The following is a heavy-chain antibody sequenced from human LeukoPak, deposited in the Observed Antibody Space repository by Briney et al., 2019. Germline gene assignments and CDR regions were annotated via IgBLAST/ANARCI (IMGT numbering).Heavy chain of an antibody. CDR3: AKGGSPPYAFDI. D-gene: IGHD6-25*01. Sequence: PGGSLRLSCAASGFTFSSYAMSWVRQAPGKGLEWVSAMSGSVGSTYYADYVTARLTISRDNSKTKLYLQMNSPRAGNTAVYYCAKGGSPPYAFDIWGQGTLVTVSS. CDR2: MSGSVGST. J-gene: IGHJ3*02. V-gene: IGHV3-23*01. CDR1: GFTFSSYA.